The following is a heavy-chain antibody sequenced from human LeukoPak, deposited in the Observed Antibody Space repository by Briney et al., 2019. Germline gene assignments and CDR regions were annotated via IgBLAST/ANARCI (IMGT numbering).Heavy chain of an antibody. V-gene: IGHV1-69*05. CDR3: ASNVAVAGTTGYYYYYMDV. CDR1: GGTFSSYA. Sequence: AASVKVSCEASGGTFSSYAISWVRQAPGQGLEWMGGIIPIFGTANYAQKFQGRVTITTDESTSTAYMELSSLRSEDTAVYYCASNVAVAGTTGYYYYYMDVWGKGTTVTVSS. J-gene: IGHJ6*03. D-gene: IGHD6-19*01. CDR2: IIPIFGTA.